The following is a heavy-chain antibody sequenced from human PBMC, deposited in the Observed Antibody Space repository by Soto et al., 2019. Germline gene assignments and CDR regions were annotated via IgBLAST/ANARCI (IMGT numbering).Heavy chain of an antibody. V-gene: IGHV3-30*03. CDR2: ISYDGSNK. Sequence: QVQLVESGGGVVQPGRSLRLCCEASGFTFSTYGMHWVRQAPGKGLQWVALISYDGSNKYYADSVKGRFTISRDNSKNTLSLQMNSLRAEDTAVYYCARVQWYDTSALYYFDYWGRGTLVTVSS. CDR1: GFTFSTYG. CDR3: ARVQWYDTSALYYFDY. J-gene: IGHJ4*02. D-gene: IGHD3-22*01.